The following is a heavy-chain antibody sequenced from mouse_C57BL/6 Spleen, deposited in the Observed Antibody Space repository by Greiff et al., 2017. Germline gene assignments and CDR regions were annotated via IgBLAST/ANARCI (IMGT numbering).Heavy chain of an antibody. CDR3: SYYGSSTCAY. J-gene: IGHJ3*01. Sequence: EVQLQQSGAELVRPGASVKLSCTASGFTIKDYYMHWVKQRPEQGLEWIGRIDPEDGDTNYAPKFQGKATLTADTSSNTAYLQLSSLTSEDTAVYYWSYYGSSTCAYWGQGTLVTVSA. D-gene: IGHD1-1*01. CDR2: IDPEDGDT. V-gene: IGHV14-1*01. CDR1: GFTIKDYY.